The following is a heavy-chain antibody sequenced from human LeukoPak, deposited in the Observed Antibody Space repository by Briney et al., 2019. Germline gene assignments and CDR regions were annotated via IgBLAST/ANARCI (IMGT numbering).Heavy chain of an antibody. D-gene: IGHD4/OR15-4a*01. CDR3: ARGSANYLGYFDL. CDR1: AYSISSYD. CDR2: INPSGGRT. J-gene: IGHJ2*01. Sequence: ASVKVSCKASAYSISSYDMQWVRQAPGQGLEWMGIINPSGGRTSYARKFQGRVTMTRDTSTSTVYMELGSLKSEDTAVYYCARGSANYLGYFDLWGRGTLVTVSS. V-gene: IGHV1-46*01.